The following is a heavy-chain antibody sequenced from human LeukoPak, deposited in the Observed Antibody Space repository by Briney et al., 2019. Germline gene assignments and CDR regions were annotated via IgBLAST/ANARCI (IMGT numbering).Heavy chain of an antibody. Sequence: PSETLSLTCTVSGGSISSYYWGWIRQPPGKGLEWIGSIYYSGSTYYNPSLKSRVTISVDTSKNQFSLKLSSVTAADTAVYYCAGDPTVTIPLHAFDIWGQGTMVTVSS. D-gene: IGHD4-17*01. V-gene: IGHV4-39*07. CDR3: AGDPTVTIPLHAFDI. CDR2: IYYSGST. J-gene: IGHJ3*02. CDR1: GGSISSYY.